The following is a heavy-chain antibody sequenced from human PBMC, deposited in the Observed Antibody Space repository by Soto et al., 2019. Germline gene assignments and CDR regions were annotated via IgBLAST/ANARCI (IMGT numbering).Heavy chain of an antibody. D-gene: IGHD3-22*01. CDR3: AKVFYYYDSSGHYYFDY. J-gene: IGHJ4*02. CDR2: ISVSGSTI. CDR1: GFPFSIYA. V-gene: IGHV3-23*01. Sequence: GGSLRLSCAASGFPFSIYAVSLVRQSPGKGPEWISSISVSGSTIYYADSVKGRFTISRDNSKKTLYLQMSSLRAADTAVYYCAKVFYYYDSSGHYYFDYWGQGTLVTVSS.